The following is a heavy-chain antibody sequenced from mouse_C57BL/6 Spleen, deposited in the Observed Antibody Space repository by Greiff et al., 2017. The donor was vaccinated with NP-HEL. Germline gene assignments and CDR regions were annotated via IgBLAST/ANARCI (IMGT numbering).Heavy chain of an antibody. CDR3: ARGNSLYYFDY. Sequence: ESGPGLVKPSQSLSLTCSVTGYSITSGYYWNWIRQFPGNKLEWMGYISYDGSNNYNPSLKDRISITRDTSKNQFFLKLNSVTTEDTATYYCARGNSLYYFDYWGQGTTLTVSS. J-gene: IGHJ2*01. CDR2: ISYDGSN. V-gene: IGHV3-6*01. CDR1: GYSITSGYY.